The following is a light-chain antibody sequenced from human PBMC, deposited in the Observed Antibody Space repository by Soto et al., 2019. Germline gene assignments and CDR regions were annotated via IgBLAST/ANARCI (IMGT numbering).Light chain of an antibody. J-gene: IGKJ1*01. CDR2: DAS. CDR1: QSISSY. V-gene: IGKV1-5*01. Sequence: DIQMTHSPSTLSGSVGDRVTITSRASQSISSYLDWYQQKPGKAPKLLIYDASSLESGVPSRFSGSGSGTEFTLTISSLQPDDFANYYCQQYNSYWTFGQGTKVDIK. CDR3: QQYNSYWT.